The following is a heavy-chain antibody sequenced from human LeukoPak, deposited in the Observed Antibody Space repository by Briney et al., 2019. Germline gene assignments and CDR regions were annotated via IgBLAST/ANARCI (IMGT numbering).Heavy chain of an antibody. CDR2: IWYDGSNK. Sequence: GGSLRLSCAASGFTFSSYGMHWVRQAPGKGLEWVAVIWYDGSNKYYADSVKGRFTISRDSSKNTVDLQMNNLRAEDTAVYYCARDTWDGALAAYFVYWGHGTLVTVSS. V-gene: IGHV3-33*08. D-gene: IGHD6-19*01. CDR3: ARDTWDGALAAYFVY. J-gene: IGHJ4*01. CDR1: GFTFSSYG.